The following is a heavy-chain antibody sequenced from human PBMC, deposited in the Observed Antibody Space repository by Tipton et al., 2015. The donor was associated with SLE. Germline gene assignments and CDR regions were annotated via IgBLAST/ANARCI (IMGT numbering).Heavy chain of an antibody. CDR2: IKHSEST. CDR3: GRVRYSGHDEPCSSDY. V-gene: IGHV4-34*01. J-gene: IGHJ4*01. CDR1: GGSFSGYY. Sequence: LRLSCAVYGGSFSGYYWSWLRQSPGKGLEWIGEIKHSESTNYNPSLKSLVTISVDTTKNQFSLKLSTVTAADTAVYYCGRVRYSGHDEPCSSDYRGQGPLMTVS. D-gene: IGHD5-12*01.